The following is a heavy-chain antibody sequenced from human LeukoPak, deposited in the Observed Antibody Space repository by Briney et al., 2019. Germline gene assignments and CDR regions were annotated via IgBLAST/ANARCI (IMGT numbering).Heavy chain of an antibody. J-gene: IGHJ4*02. V-gene: IGHV3-30*02. CDR3: AKDVNSYCSGDCFDY. CDR1: GFTFNTYG. CDR2: ISLDGGTQ. Sequence: EGSLGLSCAASGFTFNTYGMHWVRQAPGKGLEWVAFISLDGGTQNYADSVKGRFTISRDNSKDTVSLEMNNLRTEDTAVYYCAKDVNSYCSGDCFDYWGQGTLVTVSS. D-gene: IGHD2-21*01.